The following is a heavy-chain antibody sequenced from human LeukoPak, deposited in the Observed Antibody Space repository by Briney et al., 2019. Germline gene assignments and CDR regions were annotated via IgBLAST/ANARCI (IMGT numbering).Heavy chain of an antibody. CDR3: AKIGSSWYFDL. J-gene: IGHJ2*01. V-gene: IGHV4-4*02. CDR1: GGSISSSNW. D-gene: IGHD1-26*01. Sequence: SETLSLTCAVSGGSISSSNWWSWVRQPPGKGLEWIGEIYHGGNTNYNPSLKSRVTISVDKSKNQLSLKLTSAAAADTAVYYCAKIGSSWYFDLWGRGTLVTVSS. CDR2: IYHGGNT.